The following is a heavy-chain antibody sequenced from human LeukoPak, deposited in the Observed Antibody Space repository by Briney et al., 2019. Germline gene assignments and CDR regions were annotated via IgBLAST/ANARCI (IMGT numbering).Heavy chain of an antibody. CDR1: GFVFDTYS. V-gene: IGHV3-21*03. D-gene: IGHD2/OR15-2a*01. CDR3: ARDFYDGFALDY. CDR2: IFSSSTYI. Sequence: PGESLRLSCAASGFVFDTYSMNWVRQAPGKGLEWVSFIFSSSTYIYYTDSVKGRFTISRDNARNSLYLQMDNLRAEDTGVYYCARDFYDGFALDYWGQGTLVTVSS. J-gene: IGHJ4*02.